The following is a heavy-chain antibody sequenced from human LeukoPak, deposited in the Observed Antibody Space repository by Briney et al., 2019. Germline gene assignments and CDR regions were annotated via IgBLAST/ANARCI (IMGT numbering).Heavy chain of an antibody. J-gene: IGHJ2*01. CDR3: ARDYGSGSYSYWYFDL. V-gene: IGHV1-69*04. CDR2: IIPFLGIA. D-gene: IGHD3-10*01. Sequence: SVKVSCKASGGTFSSYAISWVRQAPGQGLEWMGRIIPFLGIANYAQKFQGRVTITADKSTSTAYMELSSLRSEDTAVYYCARDYGSGSYSYWYFDLWGRGTLVTVSS. CDR1: GGTFSSYA.